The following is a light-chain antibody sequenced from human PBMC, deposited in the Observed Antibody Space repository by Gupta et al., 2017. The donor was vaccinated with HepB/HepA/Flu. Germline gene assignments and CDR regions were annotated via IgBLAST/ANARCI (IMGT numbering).Light chain of an antibody. CDR2: EDY. CDR3: QTWDSSLSSVV. CDR1: YSNIGSNI. V-gene: IGLV1-51*02. J-gene: IGLJ2*01. Sequence: QSVLTQPPSVSAAPGQKVTISCSGRYSNIGSNIVSWYQQLPGTAPKLLIYEDYQRPSGIPDRFSGSKSDTSATLDITGLQTEDEADYYCQTWDSSLSSVVFGGGTKLTVL.